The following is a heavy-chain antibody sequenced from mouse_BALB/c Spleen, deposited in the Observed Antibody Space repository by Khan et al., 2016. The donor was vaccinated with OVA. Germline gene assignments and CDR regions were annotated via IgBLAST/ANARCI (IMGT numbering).Heavy chain of an antibody. CDR1: GDSITTGY. CDR3: ARSTYRYAFVY. CDR2: IISTGYT. Sequence: EVQLQESGPSLVKPSQTLSLTCSVTGDSITTGYWNWIRKFPGNKLEYMGYIISTGYTYYTPSLKSRISITRHTSNHQYYLQLNSVTDEDTATYYCARSTYRYAFVYWGQGTLVTVSA. J-gene: IGHJ3*01. V-gene: IGHV3-8*02. D-gene: IGHD2-14*01.